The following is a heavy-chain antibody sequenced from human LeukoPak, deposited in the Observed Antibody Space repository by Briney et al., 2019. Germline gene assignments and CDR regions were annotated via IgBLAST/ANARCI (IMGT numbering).Heavy chain of an antibody. J-gene: IGHJ3*02. CDR2: IYTSGST. Sequence: SETLSLTCTVSGGSISSYYWSWIRQPAGKGLEWIGRIYTSGSTNYNPSLKSRVTISVDTSKNQFSLKLSSVTAADTAIYYCARRSVNELAFDIWGQGTMVTVSS. CDR1: GGSISSYY. D-gene: IGHD2-15*01. CDR3: ARRSVNELAFDI. V-gene: IGHV4-4*07.